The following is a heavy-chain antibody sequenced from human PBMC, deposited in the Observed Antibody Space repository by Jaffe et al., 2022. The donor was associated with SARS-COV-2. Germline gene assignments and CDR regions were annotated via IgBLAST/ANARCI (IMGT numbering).Heavy chain of an antibody. Sequence: EVQLLESGGGLVQPGGSLRLSCAASGFTFSSYAMSWVRQAPGKGLEWVSAISGSGGSTYYADSVKGRFTISRDNSKNTLYLQMNSLRAEDTAVYYCAKEGPEGTHTNYYYYYGMDVWGQGTTVTVSS. CDR1: GFTFSSYA. D-gene: IGHD1-1*01. CDR3: AKEGPEGTHTNYYYYYGMDV. V-gene: IGHV3-23*01. CDR2: ISGSGGST. J-gene: IGHJ6*02.